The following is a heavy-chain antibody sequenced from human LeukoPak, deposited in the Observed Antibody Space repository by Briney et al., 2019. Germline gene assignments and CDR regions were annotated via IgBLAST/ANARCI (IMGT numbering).Heavy chain of an antibody. CDR3: WRPHCSNSVCSSSRVDF. CDR2: IHYSGST. J-gene: IGHJ4*02. CDR1: GGSMTSNNYY. Sequence: PSETLSLTCTVSGGSMTSNNYYWGWIRQPPGKGLEWIGNIHYSGSTYYSPSLKNRVTISVDTSKNQFSLRLKSVTAADTAVCYCWRPHCSNSVCSSSRVDFWGQGTLVTVSS. V-gene: IGHV4-39*01. D-gene: IGHD2-8*01.